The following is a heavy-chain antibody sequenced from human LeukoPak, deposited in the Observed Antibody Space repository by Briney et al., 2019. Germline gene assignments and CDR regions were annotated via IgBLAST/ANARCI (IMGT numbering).Heavy chain of an antibody. CDR2: ISYDGSNK. J-gene: IGHJ4*02. CDR1: GFTFSSYG. CDR3: ARGYYYDSSGYYSFDRFDY. D-gene: IGHD3-22*01. Sequence: QSGGSLRLSCAASGFTFSSYGMHWVRQAPGKGLEWVAVISYDGSNKYYADSVKGRFTISRDNSKNTLYLQMNSLRAEDTAVYYCARGYYYDSSGYYSFDRFDYWGQGTLVTVSS. V-gene: IGHV3-30*19.